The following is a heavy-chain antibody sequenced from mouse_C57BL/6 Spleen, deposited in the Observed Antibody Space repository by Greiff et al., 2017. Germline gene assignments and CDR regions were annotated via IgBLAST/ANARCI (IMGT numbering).Heavy chain of an antibody. CDR3: AREGRY. CDR1: GYTFTSYW. CDR2: IDPSDSYT. V-gene: IGHV1-59*01. Sequence: VQLQQPGAELVRPGTSVKLSCKASGYTFTSYWMHWVKQRPGQGLEWIGVIDPSDSYTNYNQKFKGKATLTVDTSSSTAYMQLSSLTSEDSAVYYCAREGRYWGQGTTLTGSS. J-gene: IGHJ2*01.